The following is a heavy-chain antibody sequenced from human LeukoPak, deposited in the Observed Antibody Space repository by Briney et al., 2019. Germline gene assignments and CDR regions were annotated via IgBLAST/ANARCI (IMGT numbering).Heavy chain of an antibody. CDR3: AKLGPYVDIAMVDGRIRDY. Sequence: PGRSLRLSCAASGFTFSSYGMHWVRQAPGKGLEWVAVISYDGSNKYYADSVKGRFTISRDNSKNTLYLQMNSLRAEDTAVYYCAKLGPYVDIAMVDGRIRDYWGQGTLVTVSS. V-gene: IGHV3-30*18. D-gene: IGHD5-18*01. J-gene: IGHJ4*02. CDR2: ISYDGSNK. CDR1: GFTFSSYG.